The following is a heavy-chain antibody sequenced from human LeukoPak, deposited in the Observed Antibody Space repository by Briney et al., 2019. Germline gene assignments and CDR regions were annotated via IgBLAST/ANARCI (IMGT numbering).Heavy chain of an antibody. J-gene: IGHJ4*02. D-gene: IGHD3-10*01. CDR1: GFTFSTYA. CDR2: ISGSGGST. CDR3: AKDLVTGSLDY. V-gene: IGHV3-23*01. Sequence: GGSLRLSCAASGFTFSTYAMTWVRQAPGKGLEWVSSISGSGGSTYYADSVKGRFTISRDNSKNTLYLQMNSLRAEDTAVYYCAKDLVTGSLDYWGQGTLVTVSS.